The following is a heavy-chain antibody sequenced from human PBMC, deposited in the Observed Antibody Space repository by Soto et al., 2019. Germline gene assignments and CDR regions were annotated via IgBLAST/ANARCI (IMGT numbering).Heavy chain of an antibody. Sequence: QVDLVQSGAEVKKPGASVTISCKASGSAITRYYIHWVRQAPGRGLEWMGIINPGGGSASYAQKFQDRVTIDKDTSTGTVYMDLRSLRTEDTAVYYCARDTSGWSLHGLDVWGQGNTVNVSS. CDR2: INPGGGSA. V-gene: IGHV1-46*01. CDR3: ARDTSGWSLHGLDV. D-gene: IGHD6-19*01. CDR1: GSAITRYY. J-gene: IGHJ6*02.